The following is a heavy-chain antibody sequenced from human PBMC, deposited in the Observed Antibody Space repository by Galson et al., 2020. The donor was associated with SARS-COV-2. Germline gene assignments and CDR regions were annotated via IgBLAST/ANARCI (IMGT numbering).Heavy chain of an antibody. CDR2: INHSGTT. CDR1: RGSFNGYY. CDR3: ATQQGENWGYVYGLDV. V-gene: IGHV4-34*01. Sequence: SETLSLTCAFYRGSFNGYYWSWIRQSPGKGLEWIGEINHSGTTNYNPSLRSRVSISVDTSKNQFLLKLRSVTAADTAVFYCATQQGENWGYVYGLDVWGQGTTVTVSS. D-gene: IGHD7-27*01. J-gene: IGHJ6*02.